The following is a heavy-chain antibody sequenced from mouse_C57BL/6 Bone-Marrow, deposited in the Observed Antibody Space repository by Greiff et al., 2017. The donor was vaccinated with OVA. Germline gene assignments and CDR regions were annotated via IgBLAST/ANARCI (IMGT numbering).Heavy chain of an antibody. Sequence: EVQRVESGGGLVQPGGSLKLSCAASGFTFSDYGMAWVRQAPRKGPEWVAFISNLAYSIYYADTVTGRFTISRENAKNTLYLEMSSLRSEDTAMYYCARHELSYYDDDGPLAYWGQGTLVTVSA. CDR1: GFTFSDYG. CDR3: ARHELSYYDDDGPLAY. D-gene: IGHD2-4*01. J-gene: IGHJ3*01. CDR2: ISNLAYSI. V-gene: IGHV5-15*01.